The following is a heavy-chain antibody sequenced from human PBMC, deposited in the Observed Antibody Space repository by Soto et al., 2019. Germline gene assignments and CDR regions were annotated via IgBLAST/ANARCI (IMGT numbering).Heavy chain of an antibody. D-gene: IGHD6-19*01. Sequence: EVQLVESGGGLVKPGGSLRLSCVASGFTFTNAWMSWVRQAPGKGLEWVGRIRSKADGATAEYAAPVKGRFTISRDNAKNTLYLQMNSLRAEDTAIYYCARRGAVAGLHYWGQGTLVTVSS. V-gene: IGHV3-15*05. CDR2: IRSKADGATA. CDR1: GFTFTNAW. J-gene: IGHJ4*02. CDR3: ARRGAVAGLHY.